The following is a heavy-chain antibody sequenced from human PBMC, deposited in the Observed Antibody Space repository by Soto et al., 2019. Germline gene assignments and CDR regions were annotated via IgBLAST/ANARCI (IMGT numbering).Heavy chain of an antibody. J-gene: IGHJ6*02. CDR3: ARGDATKIVVTTYYGMDV. CDR1: GGSLSNYG. CDR2: IIPVFGTP. Sequence: QVQLVQSGAEVKKPGSSVKVSCKASGGSLSNYGISWVRQAPGQGLEWMGAIIPVFGTPNYAQKFQDRVTIPADESINTVYMEVRSLTSEDTAVYYCARGDATKIVVTTYYGMDVWGQGTTVTVSS. D-gene: IGHD3-22*01. V-gene: IGHV1-69*12.